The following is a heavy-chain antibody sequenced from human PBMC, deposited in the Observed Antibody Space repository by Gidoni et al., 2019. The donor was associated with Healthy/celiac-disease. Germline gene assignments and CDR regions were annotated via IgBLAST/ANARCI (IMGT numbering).Heavy chain of an antibody. CDR2: IYHGGST. D-gene: IGHD2-2*01. V-gene: IGHV4-4*02. Sequence: QVQLQESGPGLVKPSGTLSLTCAVSGGSLSSRHWWSWVRQPPGKGLELIGEIYHGGSTNYNPSLKSRVTISVDKSKNQFSLKLSSVTAADTAVYYCARTGCSSTSCYDGGNWFDPWGQGTLVTVSS. CDR1: GGSLSSRHW. J-gene: IGHJ5*02. CDR3: ARTGCSSTSCYDGGNWFDP.